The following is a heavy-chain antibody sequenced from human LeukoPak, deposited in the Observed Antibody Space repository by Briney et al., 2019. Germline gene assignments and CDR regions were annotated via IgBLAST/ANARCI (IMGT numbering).Heavy chain of an antibody. J-gene: IGHJ6*03. CDR1: GYTVTSYA. Sequence: GASVKVSCKASGYTVTSYAISWVRQAPGQGLEWMGWISAYNGNTNYAQKLTGRVTMTTDTSTSTAYMELRSLRSDDTAVYYCARDSRLQLWHNYYYYYMDVWGRGTTVTVSS. D-gene: IGHD5-18*01. CDR3: ARDSRLQLWHNYYYYYMDV. CDR2: ISAYNGNT. V-gene: IGHV1-18*01.